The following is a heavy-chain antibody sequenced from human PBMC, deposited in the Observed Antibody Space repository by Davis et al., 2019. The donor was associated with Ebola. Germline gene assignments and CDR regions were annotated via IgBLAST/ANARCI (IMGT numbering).Heavy chain of an antibody. CDR2: IWYDGSNK. V-gene: IGHV3-33*01. D-gene: IGHD6-13*01. J-gene: IGHJ4*02. CDR1: GFTFSSYG. CDR3: ARDGRWGSSWYWGY. Sequence: GGSLRLSCAASGFTFSSYGMHWVRQAPGKGLEWVAVIWYDGSNKYYAASVKGRFTISRDNSKNTLYLQMNSLRAEDTAVYYCARDGRWGSSWYWGYWGQGTLVTVSS.